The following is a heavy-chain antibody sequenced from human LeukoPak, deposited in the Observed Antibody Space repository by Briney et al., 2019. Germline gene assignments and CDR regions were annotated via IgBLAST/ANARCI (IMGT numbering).Heavy chain of an antibody. CDR2: ISGSGGST. CDR3: AQTPVATIKRGYFDY. Sequence: GGSLRLSRAASGFTFSSYAMSWVRQAPGKGLEWVSAISGSGGSTYYADSVKGRFTISRDNSKNTLYLQMNSLRAEDTAVYYCAQTPVATIKRGYFDYGGQGTLVTVSS. CDR1: GFTFSSYA. V-gene: IGHV3-23*01. D-gene: IGHD5-12*01. J-gene: IGHJ4*02.